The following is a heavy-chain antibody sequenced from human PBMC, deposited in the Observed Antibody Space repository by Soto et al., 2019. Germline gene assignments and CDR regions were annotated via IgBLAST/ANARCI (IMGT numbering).Heavy chain of an antibody. Sequence: EVQVVESGGGLVKPGGSLRLSCTASGFTFDSYTMNWLRQAPGRGLEWVSSISATTTYKYYADSVEGRFTISRDNAKNSLYLQTNSLGAEDTAVYYCARGGPSKSSHLWYFDLWGRGTLVTVSS. J-gene: IGHJ2*01. CDR2: ISATTTYK. CDR1: GFTFDSYT. V-gene: IGHV3-21*01. CDR3: ARGGPSKSSHLWYFDL.